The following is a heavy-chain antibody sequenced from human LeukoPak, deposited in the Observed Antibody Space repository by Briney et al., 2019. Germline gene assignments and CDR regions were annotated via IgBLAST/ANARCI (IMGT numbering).Heavy chain of an antibody. CDR1: GSTFSSYA. CDR3: AKDLANGYSNDY. J-gene: IGHJ4*02. Sequence: GGSLRLSCAASGSTFSSYAMSWVRQAPGKGLEWVSAISGTGSDTYHADSVKGRFTISRDNSRNTLYLQMNTLRAEDTAVYYCAKDLANGYSNDYWGQGTLVTVSS. D-gene: IGHD5-18*01. V-gene: IGHV3-23*01. CDR2: ISGTGSDT.